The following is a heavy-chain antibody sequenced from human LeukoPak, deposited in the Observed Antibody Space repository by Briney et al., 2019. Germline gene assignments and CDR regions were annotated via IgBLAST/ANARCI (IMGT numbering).Heavy chain of an antibody. J-gene: IGHJ4*02. D-gene: IGHD2-8*01. V-gene: IGHV3-23*01. CDR2: ISGSGGST. CDR3: AEDLGYCTNGVCYIDY. Sequence: GGSLRLSCAASGFTFSSYAMSWVGQGPGKGLEWVSAISGSGGSTYYADSVKGRFTISRDNSKNTLYLQMNSLRAEDTAVYYCAEDLGYCTNGVCYIDYWDQGTLVTVSS. CDR1: GFTFSSYA.